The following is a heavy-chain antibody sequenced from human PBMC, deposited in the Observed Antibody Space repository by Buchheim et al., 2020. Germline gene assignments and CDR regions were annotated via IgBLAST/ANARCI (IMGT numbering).Heavy chain of an antibody. J-gene: IGHJ4*02. CDR1: GFTFSSYA. Sequence: VQLVESGGGVVQPGRSLRLSCAASGFTFSSYAMHWVRQAPGKGLEWVAVISYDGSNKYYTDSVKGRFTISRDNSKNTLYLQMNSLRAEDTAVYYCARDAVAAAGTEIFDYWGQGTL. D-gene: IGHD6-13*01. V-gene: IGHV3-30-3*01. CDR2: ISYDGSNK. CDR3: ARDAVAAAGTEIFDY.